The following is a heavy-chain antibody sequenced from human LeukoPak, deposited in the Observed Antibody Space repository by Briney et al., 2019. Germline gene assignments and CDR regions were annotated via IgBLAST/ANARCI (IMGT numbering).Heavy chain of an antibody. D-gene: IGHD3-10*01. CDR1: GVTLSPCG. CDR3: AKEGTPQVSTWYDL. CDR2: ISYEGGTQ. J-gene: IGHJ5*02. Sequence: GGSLRLSCAASGVTLSPCGMHWGRQAPGKGLEWVAVISYEGGTQHYADSVKGRFIISRDNPRNTLYLQMNILRTEDTAVYYCAKEGTPQVSTWYDLWGQGTQVIVSS. V-gene: IGHV3-30*18.